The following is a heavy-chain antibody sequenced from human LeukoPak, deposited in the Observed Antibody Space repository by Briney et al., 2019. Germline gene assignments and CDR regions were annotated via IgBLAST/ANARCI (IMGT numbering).Heavy chain of an antibody. Sequence: PGGSPRDSSAASGITPSSYAISWGPPALGGGLGRGSPINCSCVITYYTDSVKGGFTISRDNSKNTVYLQMNSLRAEDTAIYYCAKDASQGGDYFDYWVQGTLVTVSS. V-gene: IGHV3-23*01. CDR3: AKDASQGGDYFDY. CDR1: GITPSSYA. J-gene: IGHJ4*02. CDR2: INCSCVIT. D-gene: IGHD3-16*01.